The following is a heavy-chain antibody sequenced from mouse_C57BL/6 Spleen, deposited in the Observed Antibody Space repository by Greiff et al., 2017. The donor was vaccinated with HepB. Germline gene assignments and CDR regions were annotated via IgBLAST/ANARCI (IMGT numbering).Heavy chain of an antibody. V-gene: IGHV2-5*01. Sequence: VQLQQSGPGLVQPSQSLSITCTVSGFSLTSYGVHWVRQSPGKGLEWLGVIWRGGSTDYNAAFMSRLSITKDNSKSQVFFKMNSLQADDTAIYYCAKNPPGSSYAMDYWGQGTSVTVSS. CDR1: GFSLTSYG. CDR3: AKNPPGSSYAMDY. J-gene: IGHJ4*01. D-gene: IGHD1-1*01. CDR2: IWRGGST.